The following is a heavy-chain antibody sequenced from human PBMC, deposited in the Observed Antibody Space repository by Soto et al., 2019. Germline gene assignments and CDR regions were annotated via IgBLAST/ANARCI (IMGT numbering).Heavy chain of an antibody. Sequence: PGESLKISCKGSGYDFSSYWIGWVRQMPGKGLEWMGIIYPNDSDTRYSPSFQGQVTISADKSISTAYLQWSSLMASDTGMYYCALTKTTVVTGDYWGQGALVTVSS. V-gene: IGHV5-51*01. CDR1: GYDFSSYW. J-gene: IGHJ4*02. CDR3: ALTKTTVVTGDY. D-gene: IGHD4-17*01. CDR2: IYPNDSDT.